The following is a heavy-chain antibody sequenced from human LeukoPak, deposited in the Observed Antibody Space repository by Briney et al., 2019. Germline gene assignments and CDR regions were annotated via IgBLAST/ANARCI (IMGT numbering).Heavy chain of an antibody. CDR2: IYYSRST. Sequence: SETLSLTCTVSGGSISSSSYYWGWIRQPPGKGLEWIGSIYYSRSTYYNPSLKSRATISVATSKNQSSLKLSSVTAADTAVYYCARNEWELIFDSWGQGTLVTVSS. J-gene: IGHJ4*02. D-gene: IGHD1-26*01. CDR3: ARNEWELIFDS. V-gene: IGHV4-39*01. CDR1: GGSISSSSYY.